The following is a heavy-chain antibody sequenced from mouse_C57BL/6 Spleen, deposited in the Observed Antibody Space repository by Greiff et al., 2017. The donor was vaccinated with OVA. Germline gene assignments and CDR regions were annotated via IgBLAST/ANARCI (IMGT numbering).Heavy chain of an antibody. Sequence: QVQLQQSGAELVRPGASVTLSCKASGFTFTDYEMHWVKQTPVHGLEWIGAIDPETGGTAYDQKFKGKAILTADKSSSTAYMELRSLTSEDSAVYYCTTYDYYWYFDDWGTGTTVTVSS. J-gene: IGHJ1*03. CDR3: TTYDYYWYFDD. V-gene: IGHV1-15*01. D-gene: IGHD2-4*01. CDR2: IDPETGGT. CDR1: GFTFTDYE.